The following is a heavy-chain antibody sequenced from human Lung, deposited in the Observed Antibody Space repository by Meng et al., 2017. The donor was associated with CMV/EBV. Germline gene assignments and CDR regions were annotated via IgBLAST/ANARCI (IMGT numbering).Heavy chain of an antibody. Sequence: GGSLRLXCAASGFTFDDYATHWVRQPPGKGLEWVSGINWSGDRAVYADSVKGRFIVSRDNAKNSLFLQMNTLRAEDTALYYCAKDISPTPVMSDGMDVWGQGTTVTVSS. CDR3: AKDISPTPVMSDGMDV. CDR2: INWSGDRA. V-gene: IGHV3-9*01. J-gene: IGHJ6*02. CDR1: GFTFDDYA. D-gene: IGHD3-16*01.